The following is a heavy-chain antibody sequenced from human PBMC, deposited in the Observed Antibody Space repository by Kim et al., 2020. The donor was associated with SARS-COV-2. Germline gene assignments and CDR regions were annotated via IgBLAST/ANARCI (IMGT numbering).Heavy chain of an antibody. Sequence: GGSLRLSCAASGFTFSSYWMSWVRQAPGKGLEWVANIKQDGSEKYYVDSVKGRFTISRDNAKNSLYLQMNSLRAEDTAVYYCARDLSDPRSLLRYFDWSTHSYGMDVWGQGTTVTVSS. V-gene: IGHV3-7*01. J-gene: IGHJ6*02. D-gene: IGHD3-9*01. CDR1: GFTFSSYW. CDR2: IKQDGSEK. CDR3: ARDLSDPRSLLRYFDWSTHSYGMDV.